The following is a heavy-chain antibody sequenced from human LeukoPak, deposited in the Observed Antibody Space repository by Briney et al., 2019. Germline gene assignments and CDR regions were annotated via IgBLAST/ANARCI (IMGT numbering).Heavy chain of an antibody. J-gene: IGHJ4*02. CDR2: MNPNSGNT. Sequence: ASVKVSCKASGYTFTSYDINWVRQATGQGLEWMGWMNPNSGNTGYAQKFQGRVTMTRYTSISTAYMELSSLRSEDTAVYYCARVKGSGSYRDYWGQGTLVTVSS. V-gene: IGHV1-8*01. CDR1: GYTFTSYD. CDR3: ARVKGSGSYRDY. D-gene: IGHD3-10*01.